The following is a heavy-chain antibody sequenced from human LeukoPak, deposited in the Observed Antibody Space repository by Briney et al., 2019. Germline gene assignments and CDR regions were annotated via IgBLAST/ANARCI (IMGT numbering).Heavy chain of an antibody. CDR3: ARGLYCSGGSCYSALYYYYYYGMDV. CDR1: GGSFSGYY. J-gene: IGHJ6*02. CDR2: INHSGST. Sequence: SETLSLTCAVYGGSFSGYYWSWIRQPPGKGLEWIGEINHSGSTNYNPSLKSRVTISVDTSKNRFSLKLSSVTAADTAVYYCARGLYCSGGSCYSALYYYYYYGMDVWGQGTTVTVSS. V-gene: IGHV4-34*01. D-gene: IGHD2-15*01.